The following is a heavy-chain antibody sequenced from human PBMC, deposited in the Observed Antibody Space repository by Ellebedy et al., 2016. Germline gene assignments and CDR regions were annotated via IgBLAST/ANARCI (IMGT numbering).Heavy chain of an antibody. J-gene: IGHJ6*02. CDR3: ARVNTIFGVVIQVYYGMDV. V-gene: IGHV3-53*01. CDR1: GFTVSSNY. D-gene: IGHD3-3*01. Sequence: GGSLRLXCAASGFTVSSNYISWVRQAPGKGLEWVSIIYSGGSTYYADSVKGRFTISRDNAKNSLYLQMNSLRAEDTAVYYCARVNTIFGVVIQVYYGMDVWGQGTTVTVSS. CDR2: IYSGGST.